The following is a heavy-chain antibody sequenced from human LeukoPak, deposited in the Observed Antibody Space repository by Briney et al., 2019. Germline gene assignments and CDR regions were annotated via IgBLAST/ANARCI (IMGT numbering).Heavy chain of an antibody. D-gene: IGHD1-26*01. V-gene: IGHV1-18*01. CDR3: ARGGTYYPCIDY. CDR1: GYSFSTTY. J-gene: IGHJ4*01. Sequence: ASLKVSCKASGYSFSTTYINWVRQAPGQGLEWMGRICAYNGGTAYAQKFQGRVTMTTDSSTTTAYMDLASLRSDDTAVYYCARGGTYYPCIDYWGQGTLVTVSS. CDR2: ICAYNGGT.